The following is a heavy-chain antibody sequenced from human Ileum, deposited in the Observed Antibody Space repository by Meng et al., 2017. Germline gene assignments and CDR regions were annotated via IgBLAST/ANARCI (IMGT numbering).Heavy chain of an antibody. CDR1: GGSDSRRDYH. V-gene: IGHV4-61*08. CDR3: ARDHWGLLDY. Sequence: VQLQVSCAVAGVSAGTICRICIVAGGSDSRRDYHWGWIGQPPVKELECIGSADSNHYPSLKSRITISVDTYKRQFSLKLTSVTAADASVYYCARDHWGLLDYWGQGILVTVSS. J-gene: IGHJ4*02. D-gene: IGHD7-27*01. CDR2: ADS.